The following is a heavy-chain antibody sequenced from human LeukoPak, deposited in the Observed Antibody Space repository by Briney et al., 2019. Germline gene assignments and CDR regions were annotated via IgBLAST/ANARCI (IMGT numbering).Heavy chain of an antibody. CDR2: ISGSGDSM. V-gene: IGHV3-23*01. Sequence: PWGSLRLSCAASGFTFSNYGMSWVRQAPGKGLEWVTSISGSGDSMYYADSVKGRFTISRDNSKNTLYLQMNSLRAGDTAVYYCAKPFSSSWYWLDPWGQGTLVTVSS. J-gene: IGHJ5*02. CDR3: AKPFSSSWYWLDP. D-gene: IGHD6-13*01. CDR1: GFTFSNYG.